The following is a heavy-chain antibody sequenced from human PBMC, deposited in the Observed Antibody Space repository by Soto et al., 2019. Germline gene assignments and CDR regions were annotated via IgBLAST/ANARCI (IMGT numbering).Heavy chain of an antibody. D-gene: IGHD6-13*01. CDR3: ARVSSSWYWVDP. CDR1: GFTVSSNY. Sequence: EVPLVESGGGLIQPGGSLRLSCAASGFTVSSNYMSWVRQAPGKGLEWVSVIYSGGSTYYADSVKGRFTISRDNSKNTLYLQMNSLRAEDTAVYYCARVSSSWYWVDPWGQGTLVTVSS. CDR2: IYSGGST. J-gene: IGHJ5*02. V-gene: IGHV3-53*01.